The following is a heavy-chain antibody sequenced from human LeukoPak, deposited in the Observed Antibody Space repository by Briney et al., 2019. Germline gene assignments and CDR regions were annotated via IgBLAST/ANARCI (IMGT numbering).Heavy chain of an antibody. V-gene: IGHV1-69*05. CDR3: ARDSYAGGNYFDY. CDR1: GGTFSSYA. J-gene: IGHJ4*02. Sequence: ASVKVSCKASGGTFSSYAISWVRQAPGQGLEWMGRIIPIFGTADYTQKFQGRVTITTDESTSTAYMELSSLRSEDTAVYYCARDSYAGGNYFDYWGQGTLVTVSS. CDR2: IIPIFGTA. D-gene: IGHD2-15*01.